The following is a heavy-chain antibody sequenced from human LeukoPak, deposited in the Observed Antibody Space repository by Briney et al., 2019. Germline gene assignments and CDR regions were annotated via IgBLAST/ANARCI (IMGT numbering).Heavy chain of an antibody. D-gene: IGHD3-10*01. Sequence: SETLSLTCTVSGGSISSYYWSWIRQPPGKGLEWIGYIYYSGSTNYNPSLKSRVTISVDTSKNQFSLKLSSVTAADTAVYYCARGGRGSFYYYYGMDVWGQGTTVTVSS. J-gene: IGHJ6*02. CDR1: GGSISSYY. V-gene: IGHV4-59*01. CDR2: IYYSGST. CDR3: ARGGRGSFYYYYGMDV.